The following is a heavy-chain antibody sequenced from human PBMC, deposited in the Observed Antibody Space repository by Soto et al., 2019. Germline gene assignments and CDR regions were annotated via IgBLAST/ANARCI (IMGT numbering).Heavy chain of an antibody. CDR1: GASITSGGYY. Sequence: QVQLQESGPGLVKPSQTLSLTCTVSGASITSGGYYWSWTRQQPGKGLEWIGHIYYSGSTSYNPSLQSRVTISVHTPKNQFSLKLSSVTAADTAVYYFTTSIQHWGPGTLVTVSS. J-gene: IGHJ1*01. CDR2: IYYSGST. CDR3: TTSIQH. V-gene: IGHV4-31*03.